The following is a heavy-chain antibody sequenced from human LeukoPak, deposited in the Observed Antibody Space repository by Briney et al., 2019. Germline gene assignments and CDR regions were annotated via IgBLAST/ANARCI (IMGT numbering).Heavy chain of an antibody. CDR2: IVQDGSNQ. CDR3: ARENSAFDI. Sequence: AGGSLRLSCAASGFTFRNYVMNWVRQAPGKGLEAVAGIVQDGSNQYYVDSVKGRLTISRDNSKNTVYLQMNSLRAEDTAMYYCARENSAFDIWGHGTMVTVSS. J-gene: IGHJ3*02. CDR1: GFTFRNYV. D-gene: IGHD4-23*01. V-gene: IGHV3-30*04.